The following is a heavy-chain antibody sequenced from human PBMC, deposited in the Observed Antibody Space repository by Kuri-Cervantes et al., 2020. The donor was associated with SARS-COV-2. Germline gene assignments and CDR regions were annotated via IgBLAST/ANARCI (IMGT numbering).Heavy chain of an antibody. D-gene: IGHD7-27*01. CDR3: AKDSKLGDLGDAFDI. CDR2: ISYDGSNK. J-gene: IGHJ3*02. CDR1: GFAFGGYG. V-gene: IGHV3-30*18. Sequence: GESLKISCAASGFAFGGYGMHWVRQPPGKGLEWVAVISYDGSNKYYADSVKGRFTISRDNSKNTLYLQMNSLRAEDTAVYYCAKDSKLGDLGDAFDIWGQGTMGT.